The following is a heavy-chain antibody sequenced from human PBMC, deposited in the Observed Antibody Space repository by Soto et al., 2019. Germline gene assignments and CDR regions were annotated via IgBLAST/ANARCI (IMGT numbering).Heavy chain of an antibody. CDR1: GGSISSNY. J-gene: IGHJ4*02. V-gene: IGHV4-59*12. CDR3: ARDIGGYGKFDY. CDR2: IYYSGST. D-gene: IGHD1-26*01. Sequence: SETLSLPCTDSGGSISSNYWSWIRQPPGKGLEWIGYIYYSGSTYYNPSLRSRVTISVDTSKNQFSLKLSSVTAADTAVYYCARDIGGYGKFDYWGQGTLVTVSS.